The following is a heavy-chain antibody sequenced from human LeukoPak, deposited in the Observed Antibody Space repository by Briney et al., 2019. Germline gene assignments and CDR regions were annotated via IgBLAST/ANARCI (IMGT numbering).Heavy chain of an antibody. Sequence: AGGSLRLSCAASGFTFSSYAMSWVRQAPGKGLEWVSGISSSGGRTYYADSVKGRFTISRDNSKNTLYLQMNSLRAEDTAVYYCARGGPAAGRFDYWGQGTLVTVSS. J-gene: IGHJ4*02. D-gene: IGHD6-13*01. V-gene: IGHV3-23*01. CDR2: ISSSGGRT. CDR3: ARGGPAAGRFDY. CDR1: GFTFSSYA.